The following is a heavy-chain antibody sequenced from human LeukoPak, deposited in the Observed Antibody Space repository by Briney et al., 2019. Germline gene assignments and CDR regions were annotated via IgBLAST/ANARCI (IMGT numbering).Heavy chain of an antibody. Sequence: PGGSLRLSCEVSGSTFRNYWMSWIRQPPGKGLEWIGEINHSGSTNYNPSLKSRVTISVDTSKNQFSLKLSSVTAADTAVYYCARSTRFLEWSNLAYYYMDVWGKGTTVTVSS. CDR2: INHSGST. CDR3: ARSTRFLEWSNLAYYYMDV. J-gene: IGHJ6*03. V-gene: IGHV4-34*01. D-gene: IGHD3-3*01. CDR1: GSTFRNYW.